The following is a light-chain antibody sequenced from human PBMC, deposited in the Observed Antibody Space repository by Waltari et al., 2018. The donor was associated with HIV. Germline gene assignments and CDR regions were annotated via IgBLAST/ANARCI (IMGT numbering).Light chain of an antibody. J-gene: IGKJ2*01. CDR2: RVS. V-gene: IGKV2-30*02. CDR3: LQNTHWPYT. CDR1: QSLVHSDGNTY. Sequence: DVVLTQSSFSLPDTLGQPASISCRSSQSLVHSDGNTYLNWFLQRPGQSPRRLIGRVSNRDSGVPDRFSGSGSGTDFTLKISRVEAEDVGVYFCLQNTHWPYTFGQGTTLEIK.